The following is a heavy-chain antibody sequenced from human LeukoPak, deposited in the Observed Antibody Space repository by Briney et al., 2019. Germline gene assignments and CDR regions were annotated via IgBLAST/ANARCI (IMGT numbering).Heavy chain of an antibody. V-gene: IGHV3-48*02. CDR1: GFTFSSYS. CDR3: ARGYSALDY. J-gene: IGHJ4*02. CDR2: ISSNSITI. Sequence: GGSLRLFCAASGFTFSSYSMNWVRQAPGKGLEWVSYISSNSITIYYADSVKGRFTISRDSAKNSLYLQMNSLRDEDTAVYYCARGYSALDYWGQGTLVTVSS. D-gene: IGHD6-13*01.